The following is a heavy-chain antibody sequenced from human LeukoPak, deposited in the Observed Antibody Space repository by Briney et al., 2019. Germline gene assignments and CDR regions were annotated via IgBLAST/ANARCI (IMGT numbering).Heavy chain of an antibody. CDR3: ARNLGLLWFGEGTLVDY. J-gene: IGHJ4*02. V-gene: IGHV1-2*02. CDR1: GYTFTGYY. D-gene: IGHD3-10*01. Sequence: ASVKVSCKASGYTFTGYYMHWVRQAPGQGLEWMGWINPNSGGTNYAQKFQGRATMTRDTSISTAYMELSRLRSDDTAVYYCARNLGLLWFGEGTLVDYWGQGTLVTVSS. CDR2: INPNSGGT.